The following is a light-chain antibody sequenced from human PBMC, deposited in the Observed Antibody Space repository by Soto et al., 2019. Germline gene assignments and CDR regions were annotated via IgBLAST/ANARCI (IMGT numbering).Light chain of an antibody. CDR2: LAS. Sequence: IQLTQSPSSLSASVGDRVTITCRASQGISSYLAWYQQKPGKAPKLLLYLASTLQSGVPSSFIGSGSVTDFSLTFSSLQPEDVATYYCQYLNSFPRSFGGGTKVESK. CDR3: QYLNSFPRS. V-gene: IGKV1-9*01. J-gene: IGKJ4*01. CDR1: QGISSY.